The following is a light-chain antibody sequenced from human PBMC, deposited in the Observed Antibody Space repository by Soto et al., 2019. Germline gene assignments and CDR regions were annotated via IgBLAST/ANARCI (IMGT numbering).Light chain of an antibody. V-gene: IGKV3D-11*02. CDR1: QSVSSN. CDR3: QQRDSWPIT. CDR2: GAS. Sequence: EVGLTQSPGTLSLSTGERATLSCRASQSVSSNLAWYQQKPGQAPRPLIFGASNRATGIPARFSGSGPGTDFTLTINSLEPDDFALYYCQQRDSWPITFGQGTKVDIK. J-gene: IGKJ1*01.